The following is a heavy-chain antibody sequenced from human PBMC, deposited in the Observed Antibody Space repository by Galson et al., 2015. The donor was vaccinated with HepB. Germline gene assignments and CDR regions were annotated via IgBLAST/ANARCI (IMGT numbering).Heavy chain of an antibody. J-gene: IGHJ4*02. CDR2: ISSSSSYI. V-gene: IGHV3-21*01. CDR3: ARDLISYQRGYSGYDYGGMDY. Sequence: LRLSCAASGFTFSSYSMNWVRQAPGKGLEWVSSISSSSSYIYYADSVKGRFTISRDNAKNSLYLQMNSLRAEDTAVYYCARDLISYQRGYSGYDYGGMDYWGQGTLVTVSS. D-gene: IGHD5-12*01. CDR1: GFTFSSYS.